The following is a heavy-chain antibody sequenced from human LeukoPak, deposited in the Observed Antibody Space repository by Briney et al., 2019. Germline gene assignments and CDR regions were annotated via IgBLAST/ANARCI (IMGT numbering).Heavy chain of an antibody. Sequence: PSETLSLTCTVSGGSISSYYWSWIRQPPGKGLEWIGYIYYSGSTNYNPSLKSRVTISVDTSKNQFSLKLSSVTAADTAVYYCARAISGYYYDSSGSPIYGMDVWGQGTTVTVSS. J-gene: IGHJ6*02. CDR3: ARAISGYYYDSSGSPIYGMDV. CDR1: GGSISSYY. D-gene: IGHD3-22*01. V-gene: IGHV4-59*01. CDR2: IYYSGST.